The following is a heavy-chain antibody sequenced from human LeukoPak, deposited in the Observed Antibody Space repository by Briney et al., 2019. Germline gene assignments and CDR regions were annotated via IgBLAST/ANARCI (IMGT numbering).Heavy chain of an antibody. CDR3: ARRIVAGATNSHWFDP. CDR1: GGPIDSYY. D-gene: IGHD2-21*01. J-gene: IGHJ5*02. CDR2: IYPSRGT. Sequence: SNTLSLTCTVSGGPIDSYYWIWIRLPPGKGLEWIGYIYPSRGTHYNPSLLSRVSMSVDTSTNQFSLKVRSATAADTAVYFCARRIVAGATNSHWFDPWGQGTLVTVSS. V-gene: IGHV4-4*09.